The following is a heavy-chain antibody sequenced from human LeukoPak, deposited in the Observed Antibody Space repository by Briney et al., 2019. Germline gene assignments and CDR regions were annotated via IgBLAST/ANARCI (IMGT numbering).Heavy chain of an antibody. CDR3: AGVAVVPAAINYYMDV. CDR2: IYYSGST. CDR1: GGSISSYY. Sequence: PSETLSLTCTVSGGSISSYYWSWIRQPPGKGLEWIGYIYYSGSTNYNPSLKSRVTISVDTSKNQFSLKLSSVTAADTAVYYCAGVAVVPAAINYYMDVWGKGTTVTVS. D-gene: IGHD2-2*02. J-gene: IGHJ6*03. V-gene: IGHV4-59*08.